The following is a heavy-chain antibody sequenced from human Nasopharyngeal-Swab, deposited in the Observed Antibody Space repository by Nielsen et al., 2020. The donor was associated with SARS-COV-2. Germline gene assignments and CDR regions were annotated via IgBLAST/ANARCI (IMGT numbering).Heavy chain of an antibody. J-gene: IGHJ4*02. CDR3: AKGIRYGDYVFDY. V-gene: IGHV3-23*01. D-gene: IGHD4-17*01. CDR2: ISGSGGST. Sequence: WIRQHPGKGLEWVSAISGSGGSTYYADSVKGRFTISRDNSKNTLYLQMNSLRAEDTAVYYCAKGIRYGDYVFDYWGQGTLVTVSS.